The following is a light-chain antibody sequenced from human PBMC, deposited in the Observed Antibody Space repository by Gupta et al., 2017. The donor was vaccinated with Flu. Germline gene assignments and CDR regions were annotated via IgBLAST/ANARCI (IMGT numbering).Light chain of an antibody. Sequence: GDTVTITWRASQIVSNYLDWYQQKPGEVPNLLLYSTSTRQRGVPSRFIGGGSGTVFTLTISSLLPEDSATYYCQQSYSAPRTFGQGTKVEV. CDR2: STS. CDR1: QIVSNY. CDR3: QQSYSAPRT. J-gene: IGKJ1*01. V-gene: IGKV1-39*01.